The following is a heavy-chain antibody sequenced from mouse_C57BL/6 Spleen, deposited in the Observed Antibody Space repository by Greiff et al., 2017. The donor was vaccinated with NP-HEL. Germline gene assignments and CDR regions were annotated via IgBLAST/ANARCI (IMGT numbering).Heavy chain of an antibody. CDR3: ARAYGSSPWFAY. CDR2: IYYSGTI. J-gene: IGHJ3*01. V-gene: IGHV3-5*01. Sequence: DVHLVESGPGLVKPSQTVFLTCTVTGISITTGNYRWSWIRQFPGNKLEWIGYIYYSGTITYNPSLTSRTTITRDTPKNQFFLEMNSLTAEDTATYYCARAYGSSPWFAYWGQGTLVTVSA. D-gene: IGHD1-1*01. CDR1: GISITTGNYR.